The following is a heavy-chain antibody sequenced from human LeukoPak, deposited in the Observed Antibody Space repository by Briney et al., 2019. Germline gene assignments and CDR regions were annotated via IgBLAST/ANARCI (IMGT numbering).Heavy chain of an antibody. CDR2: ISLHTYTT. Sequence: GASVTISCKASGYTFNNFVISWVRQAPGQGLEWVGWISLHTYTTKYAQKVQGRLTMTTDASTTTVYMELRSLRFDDTAVYFCARGQSMHYWGQGTPVTVSS. CDR1: GYTFNNFV. J-gene: IGHJ4*02. D-gene: IGHD2-8*01. V-gene: IGHV1-18*01. CDR3: ARGQSMHY.